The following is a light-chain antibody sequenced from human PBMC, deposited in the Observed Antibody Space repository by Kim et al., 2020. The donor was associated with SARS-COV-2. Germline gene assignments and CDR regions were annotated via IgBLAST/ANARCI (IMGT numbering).Light chain of an antibody. J-gene: IGKJ4*01. CDR1: QSVGNK. Sequence: LSPGESATLSCRASQSVGNKLAWYQQRPGQPPRLLIFGASTRATGIPARFSGSGSGTEFTLTISSLQSEDFAVYYCQQFNTWPLTFGGGTKVDIK. CDR2: GAS. CDR3: QQFNTWPLT. V-gene: IGKV3-15*01.